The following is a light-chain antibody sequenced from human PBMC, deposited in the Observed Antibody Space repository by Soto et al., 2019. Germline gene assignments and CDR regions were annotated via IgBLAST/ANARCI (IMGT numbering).Light chain of an antibody. V-gene: IGKV3-15*01. J-gene: IGKJ1*01. Sequence: EIVMTQSPATLSLSPVERASLSCRASQSVSSNLACYQQKPGQAPRLLIYGASTRATGIPARFSGSGSGTEFTLTISRLQSEDFAVYYCQQCGNWPWTFGQGTKVDI. CDR3: QQCGNWPWT. CDR1: QSVSSN. CDR2: GAS.